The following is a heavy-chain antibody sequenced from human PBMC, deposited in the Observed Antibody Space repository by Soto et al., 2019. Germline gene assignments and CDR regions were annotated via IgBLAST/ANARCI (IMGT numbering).Heavy chain of an antibody. CDR2: IKSKTDGGTT. CDR1: GFTFSNAW. J-gene: IGHJ4*02. D-gene: IGHD7-27*01. V-gene: IGHV3-15*01. Sequence: GGSLRLSCAASGFTFSNAWMSWVRQAPGKGLEWVGRIKSKTDGGTTDYAAPVKGRFTISRDDSKNTLYLQMNSLKTEDIAVYYCTTGGTGGRDHYYFDYWGQGTLVTVSS. CDR3: TTGGTGGRDHYYFDY.